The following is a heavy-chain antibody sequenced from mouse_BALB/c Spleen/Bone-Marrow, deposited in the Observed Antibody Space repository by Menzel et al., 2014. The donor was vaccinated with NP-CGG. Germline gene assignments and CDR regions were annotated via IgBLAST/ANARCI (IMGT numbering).Heavy chain of an antibody. CDR3: ARKGAMITHYYAMDY. CDR1: GFTFSSFG. CDR2: ISNGSSPI. J-gene: IGHJ4*01. D-gene: IGHD2-4*01. Sequence: EVQLVESGGGLVQPGGSRKLSCAASGFTFSSFGMHWVRQAPEKGLGWVAYISNGSSPIYYADTVKGRFTISRDNPKNTLFLQMTSLRSEDTAMYYCARKGAMITHYYAMDYWGQGTSVTVSS. V-gene: IGHV5-17*02.